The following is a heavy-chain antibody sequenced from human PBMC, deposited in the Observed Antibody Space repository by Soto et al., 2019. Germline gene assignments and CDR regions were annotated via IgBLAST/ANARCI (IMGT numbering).Heavy chain of an antibody. Sequence: SETLSLTCTVSGGSISSYYWSWIRQPPGKGLEWIGYIYYSGSTNYNPSLKSRVTISVDTSKNQFSLKLSSVTAADTAVYYCARGAKDIVVVPALPFDYWGQGTLVTVSS. CDR3: ARGAKDIVVVPALPFDY. CDR1: GGSISSYY. J-gene: IGHJ4*02. V-gene: IGHV4-59*01. D-gene: IGHD2-2*01. CDR2: IYYSGST.